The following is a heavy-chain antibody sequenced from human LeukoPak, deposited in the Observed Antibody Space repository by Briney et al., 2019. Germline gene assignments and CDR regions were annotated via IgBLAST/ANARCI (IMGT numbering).Heavy chain of an antibody. CDR1: GFAFSTYA. CDR2: FSRRGTT. V-gene: IGHV3-23*01. D-gene: IGHD6-13*01. CDR3: AREQAGTSGWYTVDS. Sequence: QPGGSLTLSCAASGFAFSTYAMDWVRQAPGKGLQWVSAFSRRGTTHYADSVRGRFTISRDNSKNVLYLQMNSLRVDDTAIYYCAREQAGTSGWYTVDSWGQGTLVTVSS. J-gene: IGHJ4*02.